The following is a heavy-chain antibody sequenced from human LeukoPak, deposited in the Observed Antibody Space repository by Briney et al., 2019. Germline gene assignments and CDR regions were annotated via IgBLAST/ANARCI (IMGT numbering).Heavy chain of an antibody. CDR3: AVAAAGTYFADY. D-gene: IGHD6-13*01. CDR1: GYTFTGYY. J-gene: IGHJ4*02. V-gene: IGHV1-2*04. Sequence: ASVKVSCKASGYTFTGYYMHWVRQAPGQGLEWMGWINPNSGGTNYAQKFQGWVTMTRDTSISTAYMELSRLRSDDTAVYYCAVAAAGTYFADYWGQGTLVTVSS. CDR2: INPNSGGT.